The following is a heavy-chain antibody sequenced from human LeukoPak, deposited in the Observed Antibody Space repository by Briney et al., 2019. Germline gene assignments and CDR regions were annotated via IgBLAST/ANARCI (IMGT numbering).Heavy chain of an antibody. CDR2: IYYSGIT. V-gene: IGHV4-59*01. D-gene: IGHD6-19*01. Sequence: SETLSLTCTVFGGSISSYYWTWIRQPPGKGLEWIGYIYYSGITNYNPSLKSRVFISVDTSKNQFSLKLSSVTAADTAVYYCARFIGYSSGWFEFWGQGTLVTVSS. J-gene: IGHJ4*02. CDR1: GGSISSYY. CDR3: ARFIGYSSGWFEF.